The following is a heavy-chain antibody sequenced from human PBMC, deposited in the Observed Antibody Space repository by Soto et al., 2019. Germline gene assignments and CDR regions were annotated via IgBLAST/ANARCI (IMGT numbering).Heavy chain of an antibody. CDR1: GFTFSSYW. D-gene: IGHD1-1*01. J-gene: IGHJ3*02. CDR3: ARGRVNWDAFDI. Sequence: GGSLSLSCAASGFTFSSYWMSWVRQAPGKGLEWVANIKQDGSEKYYVDSVKGRFTISRDNARNSLYLQMNSLRAEDTAVYYCARGRVNWDAFDIWGQGTMVTV. V-gene: IGHV3-7*03. CDR2: IKQDGSEK.